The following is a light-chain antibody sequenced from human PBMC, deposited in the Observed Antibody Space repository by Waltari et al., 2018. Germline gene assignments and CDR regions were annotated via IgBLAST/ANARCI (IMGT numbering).Light chain of an antibody. CDR2: DVN. V-gene: IGLV2-14*03. J-gene: IGLJ2*01. CDR1: SSDVGGYNY. CDR3: GSYTKSDTAI. Sequence: QSVLTQPASVSGSPGQSLTISCTGTSSDVGGYNYVSWSQQHPGKAPKVMIYDVNKRPSGVSNRFSGSKSGNTASLTISGLQAEDEADYYCGSYTKSDTAIFDGGTKLTVL.